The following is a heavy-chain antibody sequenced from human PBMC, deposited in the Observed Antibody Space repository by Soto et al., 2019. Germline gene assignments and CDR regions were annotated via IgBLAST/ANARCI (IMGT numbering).Heavy chain of an antibody. CDR3: ARRGGSSSYYYYGMDV. Sequence: QVQLVQSGAEVKKPGASVKVSCKASGYTFTSYGISWVRQAPGQGLEWMGWISAYNGNTNYAQKLQGRVTMTTDTSTSTADMELRSLRSDDTAVYYCARRGGSSSYYYYGMDVWGQGTTVTVSS. D-gene: IGHD1-26*01. CDR2: ISAYNGNT. CDR1: GYTFTSYG. V-gene: IGHV1-18*01. J-gene: IGHJ6*02.